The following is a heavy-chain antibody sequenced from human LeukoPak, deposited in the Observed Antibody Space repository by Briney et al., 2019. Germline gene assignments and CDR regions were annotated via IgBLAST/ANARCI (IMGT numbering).Heavy chain of an antibody. CDR3: ASRATVTTDRFWFDP. D-gene: IGHD4-11*01. J-gene: IGHJ5*02. CDR2: IYSGGSS. V-gene: IGHV3-53*01. Sequence: SGGSLRPSCAASGFTVSSNSMNWVRQAPGKGLEWVSVIYSGGSSSYADSVKGRFTISRDNSKNTLYLQMNSLRAEDTAVYYCASRATVTTDRFWFDPWGQGTLVAVSS. CDR1: GFTVSSNS.